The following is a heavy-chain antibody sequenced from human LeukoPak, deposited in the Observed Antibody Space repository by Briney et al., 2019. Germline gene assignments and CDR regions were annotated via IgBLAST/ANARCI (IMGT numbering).Heavy chain of an antibody. CDR3: VRDISGEKSFDY. V-gene: IGHV3-30*04. Sequence: GRSLRLSCAASGFDFSSYVMLWVRQAPGKGLEWVAVISHDGRNRYHADYVKGRYTITRDNSVNTLALQMNSRGGDDTAMYCCVRDISGEKSFDYWGEGALVAVS. J-gene: IGHJ4*02. CDR2: ISHDGRNR. D-gene: IGHD3-10*01. CDR1: GFDFSSYV.